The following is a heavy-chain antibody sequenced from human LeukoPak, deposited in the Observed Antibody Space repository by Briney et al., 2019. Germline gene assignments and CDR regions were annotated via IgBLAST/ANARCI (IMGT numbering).Heavy chain of an antibody. CDR1: GYSFTTYG. CDR3: ARYSSSWYLYDY. D-gene: IGHD6-13*01. CDR2: IIAYNGNT. V-gene: IGHV1-18*01. J-gene: IGHJ4*02. Sequence: GASVKVSCKASGYSFTTYGFSWMRQAPGQGLEWMGIIAYNGNTYYAENLQGRVTMTTDSSTNTAYMGLRNLRSDDTAVYYCARYSSSWYLYDYWGQGTLVTVSS.